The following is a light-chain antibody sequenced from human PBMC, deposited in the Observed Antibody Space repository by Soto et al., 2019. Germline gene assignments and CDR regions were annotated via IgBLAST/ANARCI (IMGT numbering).Light chain of an antibody. CDR2: AAS. CDR3: QQSYSTPRT. Sequence: DIQMTQSPSSLSASVGDRVTITCRASQSISSYLNWYHQKPGKAPKLLISAASSVQSGVPSRFSGSGSGTDFTLTISSLQPEDFATYSCQQSYSTPRTFGQRTKLEIK. J-gene: IGKJ2*01. V-gene: IGKV1-39*01. CDR1: QSISSY.